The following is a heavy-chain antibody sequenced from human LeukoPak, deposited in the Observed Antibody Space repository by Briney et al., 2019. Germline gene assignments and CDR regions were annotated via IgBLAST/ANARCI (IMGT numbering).Heavy chain of an antibody. Sequence: GGSLRLSCAASGFTFDDYAMHWVRQAPGKGLEWGSGISWNSGSIGYADSVKGRFTISRDNAKNSLYLQMNSLRAEDTALYYCAKDASLRFLEWTGWDVWGKGTTVTVSS. CDR2: ISWNSGSI. V-gene: IGHV3-9*01. CDR1: GFTFDDYA. CDR3: AKDASLRFLEWTGWDV. D-gene: IGHD3-3*01. J-gene: IGHJ6*04.